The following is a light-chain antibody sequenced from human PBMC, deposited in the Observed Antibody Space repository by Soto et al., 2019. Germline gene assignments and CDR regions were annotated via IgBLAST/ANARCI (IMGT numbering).Light chain of an antibody. CDR2: KAS. CDR3: QQHNSYPYT. V-gene: IGKV1-5*03. Sequence: DIQMTQSPSTLSASVGDRVTITCRASQSISSWLAWYQQKPGKAPNLLIYKASSLERGVPATFSGSGSGTEFALTISGLQPDDFATYYCQQHNSYPYTFGQGTKLEIK. J-gene: IGKJ2*01. CDR1: QSISSW.